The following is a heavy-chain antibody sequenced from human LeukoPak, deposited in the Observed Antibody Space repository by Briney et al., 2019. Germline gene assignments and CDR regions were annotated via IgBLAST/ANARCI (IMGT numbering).Heavy chain of an antibody. V-gene: IGHV1-69*04. J-gene: IGHJ4*02. CDR2: IIPILGIA. D-gene: IGHD2-15*01. CDR3: ASLVAATTDFDY. Sequence: EASVKVSCKASGGTFSSYATSWVRQAPGQGLEWMGRIIPILGIANYAQKFQGRVTITADKSTSTAYMELSSLRSEDTAVYYCASLVAATTDFDYWGQGTLVTVSS. CDR1: GGTFSSYA.